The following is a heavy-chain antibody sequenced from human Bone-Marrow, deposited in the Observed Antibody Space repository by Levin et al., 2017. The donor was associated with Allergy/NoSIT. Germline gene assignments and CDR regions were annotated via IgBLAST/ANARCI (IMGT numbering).Heavy chain of an antibody. CDR3: ARGPFEYIAVGPGARSHYYGMDV. CDR1: GGTFSSYG. Sequence: SVKVSCKASGGTFSSYGISWVRQAPGQGLEWMAGIIPMFGTTNYAQKFQGRLTITADKSTSTAYMELSSLRYEDTAVYYCARGPFEYIAVGPGARSHYYGMDVWGQGTTVTVSS. V-gene: IGHV1-69*06. D-gene: IGHD2-2*01. J-gene: IGHJ6*02. CDR2: IIPMFGTT.